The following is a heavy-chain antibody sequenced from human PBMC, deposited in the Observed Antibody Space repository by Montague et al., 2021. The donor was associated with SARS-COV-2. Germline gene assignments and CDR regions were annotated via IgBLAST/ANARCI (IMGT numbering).Heavy chain of an antibody. CDR2: IYTSGST. V-gene: IGHV4-61*02. CDR3: ARDGGIGDSGSNTWSYYYYGMDV. Sequence: TLSLTCTVSGGSISSGSYYWSWIRQPAGKGLKWIGRIYTSGSTNYNPSLKSRVTISVDTSKNQFSLKLSSVTAADTAVYYCARDGGIGDSGSNTWSYYYYGMDVWGQGTTVTVSS. CDR1: GGSISSGSYY. J-gene: IGHJ6*02. D-gene: IGHD3-22*01.